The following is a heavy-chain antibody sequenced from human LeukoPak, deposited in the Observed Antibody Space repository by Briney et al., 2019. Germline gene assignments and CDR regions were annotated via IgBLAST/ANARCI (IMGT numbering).Heavy chain of an antibody. V-gene: IGHV3-30*18. Sequence: PGGSLRLSCAASGFTFSSYGMHWVRQAPGEGLEWVAFISYDGNNKYYADSVKGRFTISRDNSENTVYLQMSSLRTEDAAVYYCAKDQITYYYDSSGPTLDYWGQGTLVTVSS. J-gene: IGHJ4*02. D-gene: IGHD3-22*01. CDR1: GFTFSSYG. CDR3: AKDQITYYYDSSGPTLDY. CDR2: ISYDGNNK.